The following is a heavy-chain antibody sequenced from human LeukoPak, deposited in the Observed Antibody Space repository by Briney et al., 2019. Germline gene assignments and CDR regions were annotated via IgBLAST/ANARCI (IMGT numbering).Heavy chain of an antibody. Sequence: ASVKVSCKASGYTFTSYDINWVRQAPGQGLEWMGWVSAYNVNTNYAQKLQGRVTMTTDTSTSTAYMELRSLRSDDTAVYYCARVWEYYFDYWGQGTLVTVSS. CDR3: ARVWEYYFDY. V-gene: IGHV1-18*01. J-gene: IGHJ4*02. D-gene: IGHD1-26*01. CDR1: GYTFTSYD. CDR2: VSAYNVNT.